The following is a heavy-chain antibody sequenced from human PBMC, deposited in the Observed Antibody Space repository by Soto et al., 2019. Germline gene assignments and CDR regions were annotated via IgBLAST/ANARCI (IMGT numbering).Heavy chain of an antibody. CDR3: ARDRIIGTSYSDY. V-gene: IGHV4-4*07. CDR1: SGSMNSFY. D-gene: IGHD1-7*01. J-gene: IGHJ4*02. CDR2: IHSGGTT. Sequence: SETLSLTCTVSSGSMNSFYWSWIRQPAGKGLEWIGRIHSGGTTSYNPSLKSRVTMSLDTSKNQFSLKLTSVTAADTAVYYCARDRIIGTSYSDYWGQGILVT.